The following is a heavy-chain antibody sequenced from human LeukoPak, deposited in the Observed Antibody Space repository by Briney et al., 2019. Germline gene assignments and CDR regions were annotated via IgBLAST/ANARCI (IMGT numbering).Heavy chain of an antibody. V-gene: IGHV4-34*01. CDR1: DGSINNYY. J-gene: IGHJ4*02. CDR3: ARLRFRGVDY. CDR2: INHSGST. D-gene: IGHD3-10*01. Sequence: SETLSLTCTVTDGSINNYYWSWIRQPPGKGLEWIGEINHSGSTNYNPSLKSRVTISVDTSKNQFSLKLSSVTAADTAVYYCARLRFRGVDYWGQGTLVTVSS.